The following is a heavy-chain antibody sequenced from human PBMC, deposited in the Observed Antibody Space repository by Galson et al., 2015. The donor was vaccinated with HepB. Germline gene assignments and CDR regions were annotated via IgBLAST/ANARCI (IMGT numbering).Heavy chain of an antibody. J-gene: IGHJ5*02. D-gene: IGHD1-7*01. V-gene: IGHV1-18*01. CDR2: ISAYNGNT. CDR3: ARDVGSLWGTGTTNWFDP. Sequence: SVKVSCKASGYTFTSYGISWVRQAPGQGLEWMGWISAYNGNTNYAQKLQGRVTMTTDTSTSTAYMELRSLRSDDTAVYYCARDVGSLWGTGTTNWFDPWGKGTLVTVSS. CDR1: GYTFTSYG.